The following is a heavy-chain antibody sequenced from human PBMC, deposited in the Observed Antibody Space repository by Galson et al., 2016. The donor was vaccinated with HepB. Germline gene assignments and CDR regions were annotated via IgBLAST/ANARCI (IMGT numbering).Heavy chain of an antibody. CDR2: ISGTGSTI. Sequence: SLRLSCAASGFTFRTYNMNWVRQAPGKGPEWISFISGTGSTIYYTDSVKGRFTTSRDNARNSLDLQMNSLTEEDTAVYYCARGGNKFGAGGYTTGWGQGTLVTVSS. CDR3: ARGGNKFGAGGYTTG. CDR1: GFTFRTYN. V-gene: IGHV3-48*02. D-gene: IGHD2-2*02. J-gene: IGHJ4*02.